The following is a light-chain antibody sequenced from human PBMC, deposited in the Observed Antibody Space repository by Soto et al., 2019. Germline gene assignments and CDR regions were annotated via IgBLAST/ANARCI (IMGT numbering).Light chain of an antibody. J-gene: IGLJ1*01. CDR3: CSYAGSYYV. CDR2: DVS. V-gene: IGLV2-11*01. CDR1: SSDVGGYNY. Sequence: QSVLTQPRSVSGSPGQSVTISCTGTSSDVGGYNYVSWYQQHPGKAPKLMIYDVSKRPSGVPDRFSGSKSGNTASLTSSGRQAEDEADDYCCSYAGSYYVFGTGTKVTVL.